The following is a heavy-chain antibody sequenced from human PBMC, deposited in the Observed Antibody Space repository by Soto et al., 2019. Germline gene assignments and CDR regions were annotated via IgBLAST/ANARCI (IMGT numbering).Heavy chain of an antibody. J-gene: IGHJ6*02. CDR1: GGSISSGGYS. CDR2: IYDSGNT. V-gene: IGHV4-30-2*01. CDR3: ARLDGDYDGNGYYRRGMDV. D-gene: IGHD3-22*01. Sequence: KTSETLSLTCAVSGGSISSGGYSLSWIRQPPGKGLEWIGNIYDSGNTYYNPSLKSRVSISLDRSKNQFSLKLSSVTAADTAVYFCARLDGDYDGNGYYRRGMDVWGRGTTVTVSS.